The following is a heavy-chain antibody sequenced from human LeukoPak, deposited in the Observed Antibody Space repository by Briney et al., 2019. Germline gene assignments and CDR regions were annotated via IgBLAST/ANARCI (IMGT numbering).Heavy chain of an antibody. V-gene: IGHV4-59*01. Sequence: SETLSLTCTVSGGSISSYYWGWIRQPPGKGLEWIGYIYYSGSTNYNPSLKSRVTISVDTSKNQLSLKLSSVAAADTAVYYCARARGLRFLEWLLYDYWGQGTLVTVSS. D-gene: IGHD3-3*01. CDR2: IYYSGST. J-gene: IGHJ4*02. CDR1: GGSISSYY. CDR3: ARARGLRFLEWLLYDY.